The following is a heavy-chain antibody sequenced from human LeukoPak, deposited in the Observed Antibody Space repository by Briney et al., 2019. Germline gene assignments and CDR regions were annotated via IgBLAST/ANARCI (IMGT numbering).Heavy chain of an antibody. CDR3: AKGPNCSSTSCYVGYYYYGMDV. Sequence: VASVKVSCKASGGTFSSYAISWVRQAPGQGLEWMGGIIPIFGTANYAQKFQGRVTITADESTSTAYMELSSLRSEDTAVYYCAKGPNCSSTSCYVGYYYYGMDVWGQGTTVTVSS. CDR2: IIPIFGTA. CDR1: GGTFSSYA. V-gene: IGHV1-69*13. D-gene: IGHD2-2*01. J-gene: IGHJ6*02.